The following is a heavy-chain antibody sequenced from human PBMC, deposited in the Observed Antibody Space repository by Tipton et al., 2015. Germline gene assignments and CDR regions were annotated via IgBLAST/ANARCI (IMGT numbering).Heavy chain of an antibody. Sequence: SLRLSCAASGSDVSTYAMNWVRQAPGKGLQWVSVISGRGATTYYADSVKGRFTISRDNSKNTLYLQMNSLRVDDTAVYYCAKGLSYSPSLKGFDYWGQGTLVTVSS. CDR2: ISGRGATT. CDR1: GSDVSTYA. D-gene: IGHD2-21*01. J-gene: IGHJ4*02. CDR3: AKGLSYSPSLKGFDY. V-gene: IGHV3-23*01.